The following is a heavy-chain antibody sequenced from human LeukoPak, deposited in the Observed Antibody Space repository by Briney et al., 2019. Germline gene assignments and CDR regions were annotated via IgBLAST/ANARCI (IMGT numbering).Heavy chain of an antibody. CDR2: ISYDGSNK. Sequence: PGRSLRLSCAASGFTFSSYAMHWVRQAPGKGLEWVAVISYDGSNKYYADSVKGRFTISRDNSKNTLYLQMNSLRAEDTAVYYCAREGIYYDILTGYPLWEYWGQGTLVTVSS. CDR1: GFTFSSYA. V-gene: IGHV3-30-3*01. D-gene: IGHD3-9*01. J-gene: IGHJ4*02. CDR3: AREGIYYDILTGYPLWEY.